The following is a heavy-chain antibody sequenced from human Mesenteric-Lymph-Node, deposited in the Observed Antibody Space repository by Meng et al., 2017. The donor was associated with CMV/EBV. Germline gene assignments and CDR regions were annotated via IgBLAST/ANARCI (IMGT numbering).Heavy chain of an antibody. Sequence: SVSTYSYYWSWIRQPPGKGLEWIGYVYYSGSTSYNPSLKNRVTISLDTSRNQFSLKLSSVTAADTAVYYCARDWGYCGSTNCRYFNYWGQGTLVTVSS. CDR2: VYYSGST. CDR1: SVSTYSYY. D-gene: IGHD2-2*01. J-gene: IGHJ4*02. CDR3: ARDWGYCGSTNCRYFNY. V-gene: IGHV4-61*01.